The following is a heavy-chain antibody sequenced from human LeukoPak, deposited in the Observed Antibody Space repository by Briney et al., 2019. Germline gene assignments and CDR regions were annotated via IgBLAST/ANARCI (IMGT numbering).Heavy chain of an antibody. CDR2: ISGSGGST. CDR1: GFTFTSHA. Sequence: GGSLRLSCAASGFTFTSHAMSWVRQAPGKGLEWVSAISGSGGSTYYADSVKGRFTISRDNSKNTLYLQINRLRAEDTAIYYCAKLLGSSSSKYFDYWGRGTLVTVSS. J-gene: IGHJ4*02. V-gene: IGHV3-23*01. CDR3: AKLLGSSSSKYFDY. D-gene: IGHD6-6*01.